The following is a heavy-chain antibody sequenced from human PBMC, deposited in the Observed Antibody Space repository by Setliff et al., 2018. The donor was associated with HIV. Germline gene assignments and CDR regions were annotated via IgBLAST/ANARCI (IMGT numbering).Heavy chain of an antibody. V-gene: IGHV3-30*12. CDR2: MYYDGVTT. D-gene: IGHD3-3*01. Sequence: GESLKISCEASGFNVEKSGMHWIRQAPGKGLEWVAVMYYDGVTTYYADSVKGRFTISRDGSKNMIFLQMNSLRVDDTAVYYCARGRVLEWLLNHRGQGTRVTVSS. CDR3: ARGRVLEWLLNH. CDR1: GFNVEKSG. J-gene: IGHJ4*02.